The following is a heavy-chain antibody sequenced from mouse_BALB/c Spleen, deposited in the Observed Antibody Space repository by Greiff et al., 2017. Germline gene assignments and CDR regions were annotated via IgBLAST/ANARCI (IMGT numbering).Heavy chain of an antibody. J-gene: IGHJ2*01. CDR3: ARDGNYWVYLDY. Sequence: EVQLQQSGAELVRPGASVKLSCKASGFNINDYYMHWVKQRPEQGLEWIGWIDPENGNTIYDPKFQGKASITADTSSNTAYLKLSSLTSEDTAVYYCARDGNYWVYLDYWGQGTTLTVSS. V-gene: IGHV14-1*02. CDR1: GFNINDYY. CDR2: IDPENGNT. D-gene: IGHD2-1*01.